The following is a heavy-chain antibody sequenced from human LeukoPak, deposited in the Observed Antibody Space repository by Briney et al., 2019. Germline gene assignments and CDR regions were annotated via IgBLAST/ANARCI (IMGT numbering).Heavy chain of an antibody. CDR2: ISGSGGRT. CDR1: GFTFSTYA. J-gene: IGHJ4*02. V-gene: IGHV3-23*01. CDR3: AKEKESSGYFDY. D-gene: IGHD3-10*01. Sequence: GGSLRLSCAASGFTFSTYAMSWVRQPPGKGQEWVSAISGSGGRTYYADSVKGRFTISRDNSKNTLYLQMNSLRAEDTAVYYCAKEKESSGYFDYWGQGTLVTVSS.